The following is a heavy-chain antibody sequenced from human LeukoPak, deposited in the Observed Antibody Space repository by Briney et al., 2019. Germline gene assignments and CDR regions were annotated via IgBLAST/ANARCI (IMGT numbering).Heavy chain of an antibody. J-gene: IGHJ3*02. Sequence: ASVKVSCKASGGTFSSYAISWVRQAPGQGLEWMGRIIPILGIANYAQKFQGRVTITTDESTSTAYMELRSLRSDDTAVYYCASSTKLAAADFGDAFDIWGQGTMVTVSS. CDR3: ASSTKLAAADFGDAFDI. V-gene: IGHV1-69*04. CDR1: GGTFSSYA. CDR2: IIPILGIA. D-gene: IGHD6-13*01.